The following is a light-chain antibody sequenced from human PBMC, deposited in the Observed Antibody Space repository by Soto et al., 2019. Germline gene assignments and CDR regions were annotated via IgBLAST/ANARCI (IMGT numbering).Light chain of an antibody. CDR2: KAS. J-gene: IGKJ1*01. Sequence: DIQMTQSPSTLSASVGDRVTITCRAGQSISSWLAWYQQKPGKAPKLLIYKASTLESGVPSRFSGSGSGTEFTLTISSLQPDDFATYYCQQYNSYWTFGQGTKVEFK. CDR1: QSISSW. V-gene: IGKV1-5*03. CDR3: QQYNSYWT.